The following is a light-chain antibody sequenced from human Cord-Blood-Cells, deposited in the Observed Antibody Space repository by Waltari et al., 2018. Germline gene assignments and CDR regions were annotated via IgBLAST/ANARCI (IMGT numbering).Light chain of an antibody. CDR3: QQYNSYSPRT. CDR2: DAS. J-gene: IGKJ1*01. V-gene: IGKV1-5*01. Sequence: DIQMTQSPSTLSASVGDRVTITCRASQSISSWLAWYQQKPGKAPTLLIYDASSLESGVPSRFSGSGSGTEFTLTISSLQPDDFATYYCQQYNSYSPRTFGQGP. CDR1: QSISSW.